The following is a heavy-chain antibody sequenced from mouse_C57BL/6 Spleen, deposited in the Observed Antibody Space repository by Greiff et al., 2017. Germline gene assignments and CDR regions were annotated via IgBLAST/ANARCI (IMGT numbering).Heavy chain of an antibody. CDR3: ARGAMDY. Sequence: DVHLVESGGGLVKPGGSLKLSCAASGFTFSDYGMHWVRQAPEKGLEWVAYISSCSSTINYADTVKGRFTFSRDNANNTLFLQMTSLRSEDTAMYYCARGAMDYWGKGTSVTVSS. V-gene: IGHV5-17*01. J-gene: IGHJ4*01. CDR2: ISSCSSTI. CDR1: GFTFSDYG.